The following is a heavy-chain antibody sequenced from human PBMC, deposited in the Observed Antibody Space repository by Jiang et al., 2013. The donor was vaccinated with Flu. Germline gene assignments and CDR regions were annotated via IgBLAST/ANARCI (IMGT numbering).Heavy chain of an antibody. D-gene: IGHD5-18*01. CDR1: GGSISSYY. CDR2: IYTSGST. CDR3: ARSRWSPGYSYGLEWFDP. Sequence: GSGLVKPSETLSLTCTVSGGSISSYYWSWIRQPAGKGLEWIGRIYTSGSTNYNPSLKSRVTMSVDTSKNQFSLKLSSVTAADTAVYYCARSRWSPGYSYGLEWFDPWGQGTLVTVSS. J-gene: IGHJ5*02. V-gene: IGHV4-4*07.